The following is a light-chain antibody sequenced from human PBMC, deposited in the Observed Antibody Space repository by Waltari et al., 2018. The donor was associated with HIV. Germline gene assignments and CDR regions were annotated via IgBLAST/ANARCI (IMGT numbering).Light chain of an antibody. CDR2: GVT. Sequence: QSALTQPASVSGSPGQSITISCPGITSDVGDYNYVSWYQQHSDKAPKLIIYGVTQRPSVVSSRFSGSKSGNTASLTISGLQAEDEADYYCSSYTGITTLLYVFGSGTKVTVL. CDR3: SSYTGITTLLYV. V-gene: IGLV2-14*01. CDR1: TSDVGDYNY. J-gene: IGLJ1*01.